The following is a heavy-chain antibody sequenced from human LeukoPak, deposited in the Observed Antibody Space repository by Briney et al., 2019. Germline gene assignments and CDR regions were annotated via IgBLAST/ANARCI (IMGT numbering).Heavy chain of an antibody. Sequence: TGGSLRLSCAASGFTFSSYAMSWVRQAPGKGLEWVATISGSGGSTFYADSVEGRFTISRDNSKNTLYLQMNSLRAEDTAIYYCAKNGELTLGYFDYWGQGTLVTVSS. D-gene: IGHD3-10*01. CDR2: ISGSGGST. J-gene: IGHJ4*02. V-gene: IGHV3-23*01. CDR3: AKNGELTLGYFDY. CDR1: GFTFSSYA.